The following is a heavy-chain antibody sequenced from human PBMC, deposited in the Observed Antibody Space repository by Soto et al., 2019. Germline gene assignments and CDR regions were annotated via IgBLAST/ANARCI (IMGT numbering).Heavy chain of an antibody. CDR1: GGSISSYY. V-gene: IGHV4-4*07. CDR2: IYTSGST. J-gene: IGHJ6*02. D-gene: IGHD2-2*01. CDR3: ARVGSGGVVVPAANYYYYCGMDV. Sequence: TSETLSLTCTVSGGSISSYYWSWIRQPAGKGLEWIGRIYTSGSTNYNPSLKSRVTMSVDTFKNQFSLKLSSVTAADTAVYYCARVGSGGVVVPAANYYYYCGMDVWRQGTTVTVSS.